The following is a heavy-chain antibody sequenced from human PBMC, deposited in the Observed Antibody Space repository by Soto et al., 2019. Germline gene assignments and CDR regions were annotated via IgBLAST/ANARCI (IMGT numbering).Heavy chain of an antibody. CDR1: GGSISSYY. D-gene: IGHD4-17*01. V-gene: IGHV4-59*01. CDR3: ARVYGDDPYDY. CDR2: IYYSGST. J-gene: IGHJ4*02. Sequence: SETLSLTCTVSGGSISSYYWSWIRQPPGKGLEWIGYIYYSGSTNYNPSLKSRVTISVDTSKNQFSLELSSVTAADTAVYYCARVYGDDPYDYWGQGTLVTVSS.